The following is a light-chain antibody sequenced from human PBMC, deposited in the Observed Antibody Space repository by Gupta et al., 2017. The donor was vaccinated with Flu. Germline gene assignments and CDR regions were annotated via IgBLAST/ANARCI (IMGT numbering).Light chain of an antibody. CDR3: AAWDDTLYGYV. V-gene: IGLV1-47*01. CDR2: QSN. Sequence: QSVLPPPPSASLAPRPTVTISCSADTSNIGSNYLYWYQQLPVTAPKLLIYQSNQLTSGGPDRVSGSKYGTSASVAISGLRAEDEADYFCAAWDDTLYGYVFGTGTRVTVL. CDR1: TSNIGSNY. J-gene: IGLJ1*01.